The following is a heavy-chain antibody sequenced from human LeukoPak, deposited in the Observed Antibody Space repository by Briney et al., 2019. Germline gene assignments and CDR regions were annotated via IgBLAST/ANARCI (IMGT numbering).Heavy chain of an antibody. Sequence: PGGSLRLSCAASGFTFSSYGMHWVRQAPGKGLEWVAVIWYDGSNKYYADSVKGRFTISRDNSKNTLYLQMNSLGAEDTAVYYCAREGYYDILTGYYNVPYYFDYWGQGTLVTVSS. V-gene: IGHV3-33*01. CDR1: GFTFSSYG. J-gene: IGHJ4*02. D-gene: IGHD3-9*01. CDR3: AREGYYDILTGYYNVPYYFDY. CDR2: IWYDGSNK.